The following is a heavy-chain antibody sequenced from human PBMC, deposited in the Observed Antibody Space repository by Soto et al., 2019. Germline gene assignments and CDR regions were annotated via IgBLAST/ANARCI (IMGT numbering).Heavy chain of an antibody. CDR2: IYYSGST. D-gene: IGHD2-2*01. V-gene: IGHV4-59*01. Sequence: SETLSFTCTVSGGSISSYYWSWIRQPPGKGLEWIGYIYYSGSTNYNPSLKSRVTISVDTSKNQFSLKLSSVTAADTAMYYCARAGPSDLRYCISTSCYEVGYYYGMDVWGQGTTVTVSS. J-gene: IGHJ6*02. CDR1: GGSISSYY. CDR3: ARAGPSDLRYCISTSCYEVGYYYGMDV.